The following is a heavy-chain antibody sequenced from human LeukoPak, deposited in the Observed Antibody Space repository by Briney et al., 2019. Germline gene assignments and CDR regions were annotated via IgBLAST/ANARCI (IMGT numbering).Heavy chain of an antibody. J-gene: IGHJ4*02. Sequence: SETLSLTCTVSGGSISSYYWSWIRQPPGKGLEWIGYIYYSGSTNYNPSLKSRVTISVDTSKNQFSLKLSSVTAADTAVYYCARGDYDILTGYPPLYYFDYWGQGTLVTVSS. CDR3: ARGDYDILTGYPPLYYFDY. CDR1: GGSISSYY. CDR2: IYYSGST. D-gene: IGHD3-9*01. V-gene: IGHV4-59*01.